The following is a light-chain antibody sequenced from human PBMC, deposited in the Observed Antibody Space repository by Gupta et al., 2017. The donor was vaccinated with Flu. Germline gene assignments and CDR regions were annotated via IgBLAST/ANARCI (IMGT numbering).Light chain of an antibody. V-gene: IGKV3D-15*01. CDR2: GAS. CDR3: QQDNNWPLT. CDR1: ENVGSD. J-gene: IGKJ4*01. Sequence: PGTLSVSPGETATLSCRANENVGSDLAWYQQKPGQPPRLVMHGASARATGIPVRFSGNGSGTEFTLIISSLQSEDFALYFCQQDNNWPLTFGGGTKVEIK.